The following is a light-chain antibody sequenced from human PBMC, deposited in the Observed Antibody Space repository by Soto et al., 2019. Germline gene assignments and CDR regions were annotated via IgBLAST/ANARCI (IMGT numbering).Light chain of an antibody. CDR1: QSISSW. CDR3: QQYNSYPWT. CDR2: KAS. J-gene: IGKJ1*01. Sequence: DIQMTQCPSTLSASVGDRFTITCRASQSISSWLAWYQQKPGKAPKLLIYKASSLESGVPSRFSGSGSGTEFTLTISSLQPDDFATYYCQQYNSYPWTFGQGTKVDIK. V-gene: IGKV1-5*03.